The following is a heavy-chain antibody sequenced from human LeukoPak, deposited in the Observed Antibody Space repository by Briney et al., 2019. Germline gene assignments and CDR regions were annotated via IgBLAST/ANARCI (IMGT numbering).Heavy chain of an antibody. Sequence: GGSLRLSCAASGFTFSNYAMHWVRQAPGKGLEWVAVISYDASDKYYADSVKGRFTISRDNSKNTLYLQMHSLRVEDTAVYYCARDLSRIQSVGYFDLWGRGALVSVSS. CDR3: ARDLSRIQSVGYFDL. CDR1: GFTFSNYA. CDR2: ISYDASDK. J-gene: IGHJ2*01. V-gene: IGHV3-30*04. D-gene: IGHD4-11*01.